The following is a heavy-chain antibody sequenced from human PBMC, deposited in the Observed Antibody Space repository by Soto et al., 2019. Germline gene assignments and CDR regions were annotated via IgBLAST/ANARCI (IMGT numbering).Heavy chain of an antibody. CDR2: IYWDDDK. Sequence: QITVKESGPTLVKATQSLTLTFTFSGFSLSTSGGCVGWIRQPPGKARELLAVIYWDDDKSYSPSLKSRLTITKDTSKNPVALTLTHMAPVETATYFCAHTKVTHWLGTHFAFCGQGTLGTVSS. CDR1: GFSLSTSGGC. D-gene: IGHD6-19*01. CDR3: AHTKVTHWLGTHFAF. V-gene: IGHV2-5*02. J-gene: IGHJ4*02.